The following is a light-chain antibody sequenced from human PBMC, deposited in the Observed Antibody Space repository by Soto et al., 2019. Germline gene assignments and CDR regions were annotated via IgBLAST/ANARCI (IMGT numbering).Light chain of an antibody. Sequence: DLQLTQSPSFLSASVGDRVTITCRASQGISSYLAWYQQKPGKAPKVLIHAASTLQSGVPSRFSGSGSGTEFTLTISSLQPEDFATYYCQQLNSYPRTFGQGTKVEIK. V-gene: IGKV1-9*01. J-gene: IGKJ1*01. CDR1: QGISSY. CDR3: QQLNSYPRT. CDR2: AAS.